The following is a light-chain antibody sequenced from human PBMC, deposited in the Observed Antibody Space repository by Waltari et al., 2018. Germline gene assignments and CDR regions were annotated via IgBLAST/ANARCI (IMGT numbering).Light chain of an antibody. V-gene: IGLV7-43*01. CDR1: TGAVTSGYF. CDR2: SAN. Sequence: QTVVTQEPSLTVSPGGTVTLTCASSTGAVTSGYFPTWFQQRPGQPPRSLIYSANTKHSWTLARFSGSLLGGKAALTLSGVQPEDEADYYCLLFYGGAYVFGTGTKLTVL. J-gene: IGLJ1*01. CDR3: LLFYGGAYV.